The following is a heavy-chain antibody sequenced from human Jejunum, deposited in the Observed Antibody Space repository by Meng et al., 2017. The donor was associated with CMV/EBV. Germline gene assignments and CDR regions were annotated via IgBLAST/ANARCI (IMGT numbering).Heavy chain of an antibody. Sequence: QLQLGQAGAEVKKPGASVRVSCKASGYTFTHHGISWIRQAPGQGLEWMGWISCYNGDTNYAQKLQGRVTMTTDTSTNTAYMDLRGLRFDDTAVYYCARDPSNTSGRYAYFDYWGQGTLVTVSS. CDR1: GYTFTHHG. D-gene: IGHD6-19*01. J-gene: IGHJ4*02. V-gene: IGHV1-18*01. CDR3: ARDPSNTSGRYAYFDY. CDR2: ISCYNGDT.